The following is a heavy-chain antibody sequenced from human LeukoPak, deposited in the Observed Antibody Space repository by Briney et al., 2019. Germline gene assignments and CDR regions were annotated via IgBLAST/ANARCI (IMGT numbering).Heavy chain of an antibody. CDR2: IYYNGST. D-gene: IGHD6-6*01. CDR3: ARGSMATSWFDP. CDR1: HGSINTYY. V-gene: IGHV4-59*12. J-gene: IGHJ5*02. Sequence: SETLSLTCIVSHGSINTYYWSWIRQPPGKGLEWIGYIYYNGSTNYNPSLKSRVTMSVDTSKNQFSLKLNSVTAADTAVYYCARGSMATSWFDPWGQGTLVTVSS.